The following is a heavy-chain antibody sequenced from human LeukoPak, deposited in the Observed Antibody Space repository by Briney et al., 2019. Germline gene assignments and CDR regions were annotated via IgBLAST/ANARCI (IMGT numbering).Heavy chain of an antibody. D-gene: IGHD2/OR15-2a*01. J-gene: IGHJ6*02. CDR1: GGSISSGDYY. CDR2: IYYSGST. CDR3: SATIVVLTGYYYGVNG. V-gene: IGHV4-30-4*01. Sequence: SQTLSLTCTVSGGSISSGDYYWSWIRQPPGKGLKWIGYIYYSGSTYYNPSLKSRVTISVDTSKNQFSLKLSSVTAADTAVYYCSATIVVLTGYYYGVNGWGQGTTVTVSS.